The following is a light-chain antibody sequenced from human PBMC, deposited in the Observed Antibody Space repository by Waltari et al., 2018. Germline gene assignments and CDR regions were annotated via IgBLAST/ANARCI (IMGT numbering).Light chain of an antibody. J-gene: IGKJ1*01. Sequence: EIILMQSPATLSLSPGDRATLSCRASQSLNSRLAWYQQRPGQAPRLLIYDVSKRASDIPDRFSGGGSGTDFTLTISSLEPEDVAVYFCQQETAWSWTFGQGTKVEIK. V-gene: IGKV3D-15*02. CDR2: DVS. CDR1: QSLNSR. CDR3: QQETAWSWT.